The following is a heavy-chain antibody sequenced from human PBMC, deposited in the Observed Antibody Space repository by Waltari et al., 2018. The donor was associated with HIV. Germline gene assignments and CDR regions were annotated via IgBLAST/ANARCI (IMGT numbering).Heavy chain of an antibody. D-gene: IGHD2-15*01. Sequence: HLVESGGGVVQPGRSLSISCAAAGFTFSSVAIHWVRQAPGKGLEWVALISYDGSNKYYADSVKGRFTISRDNSKNTLYLQMNSLRAEDTSVYYCARDTGYCSFGSCSYNWLDPWGQGTLVSVSS. CDR3: ARDTGYCSFGSCSYNWLDP. V-gene: IGHV3-30*01. CDR1: GFTFSSVA. J-gene: IGHJ5*02. CDR2: ISYDGSNK.